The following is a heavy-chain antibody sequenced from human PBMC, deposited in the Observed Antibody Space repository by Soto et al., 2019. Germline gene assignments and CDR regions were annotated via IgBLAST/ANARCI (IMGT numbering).Heavy chain of an antibody. CDR3: VKDSPSLVTTAIDEYFQH. Sequence: EVQLVESGGGLVQPRGSLTLSCVASGFTFSTYEMNWVRQAPGKGLEWVTYISRSGGTIFYADSVKGRFTISRDNAKNSLYLQMNSLRAEDTAIYFCVKDSPSLVTTAIDEYFQHWGQGALVTVSS. CDR1: GFTFSTYE. V-gene: IGHV3-48*03. D-gene: IGHD2-21*02. J-gene: IGHJ1*01. CDR2: ISRSGGTI.